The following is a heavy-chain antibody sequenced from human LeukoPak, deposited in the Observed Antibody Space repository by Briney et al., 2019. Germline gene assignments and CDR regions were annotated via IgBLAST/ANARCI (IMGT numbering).Heavy chain of an antibody. D-gene: IGHD2-2*01. CDR2: INPSDGVT. J-gene: IGHJ5*02. V-gene: IGHV1-46*01. Sequence: GASVKVSCKASGYTFIKSYIHWVRQAPGQGLEWMGVINPSDGVTSYARKFQGRVTMTRDTPTSTVFLQLSSLRFEDTAVYYCARDVDLVVAPADLGGWFDPWGQGTLASVSS. CDR3: ARDVDLVVAPADLGGWFDP. CDR1: GYTFIKSY.